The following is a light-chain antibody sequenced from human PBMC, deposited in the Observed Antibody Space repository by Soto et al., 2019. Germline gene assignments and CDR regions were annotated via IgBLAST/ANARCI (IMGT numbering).Light chain of an antibody. CDR2: DVT. CDR1: SNDVGRFNY. V-gene: IGLV2-8*01. CDR3: SSFVHGTSYV. Sequence: QSVLTQAPSASGSPGQSVTISCAGTSNDVGRFNYVSWYQHHPGKAPKLIIYDVTKRLSGVLDRFSGSKSGNTAYLTVSGLQAEDEADYFCSSFVHGTSYVFGTGTRSPS. J-gene: IGLJ1*01.